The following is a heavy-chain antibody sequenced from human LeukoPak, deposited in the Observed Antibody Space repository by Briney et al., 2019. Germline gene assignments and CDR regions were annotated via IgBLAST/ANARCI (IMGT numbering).Heavy chain of an antibody. D-gene: IGHD3-16*01. J-gene: IGHJ4*02. CDR2: IRYDGITK. V-gene: IGHV3-30*02. Sequence: GGSLRLSCTASGFTFSNHGMHWVRQAPGKGLEGVAFIRYDGITKYYADSVKGRFTISRDNAKNSLYLQMDSLRAEDTAVYYCARDPPSRGTRYLDYWGQGTLVTVSS. CDR1: GFTFSNHG. CDR3: ARDPPSRGTRYLDY.